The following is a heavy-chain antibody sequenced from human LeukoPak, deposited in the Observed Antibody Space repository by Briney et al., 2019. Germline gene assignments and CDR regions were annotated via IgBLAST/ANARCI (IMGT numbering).Heavy chain of an antibody. D-gene: IGHD5-18*01. CDR3: ARRTRSFSYTYGDVYYYSFTDV. Sequence: SGTLSLTCTVSGASGGSESWSGIPQPPGQGLEWIGYISYSGSTSYNPSLKSRVTISVDPSKSQLSLKLRSVTAADTAVYYCARRTRSFSYTYGDVYYYSFTDVWGKGTTVIVS. CDR1: GASGGSES. V-gene: IGHV4-59*02. CDR2: ISYSGST. J-gene: IGHJ6*03.